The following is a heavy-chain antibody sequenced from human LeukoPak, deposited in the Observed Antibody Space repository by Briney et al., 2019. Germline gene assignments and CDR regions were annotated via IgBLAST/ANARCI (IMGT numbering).Heavy chain of an antibody. CDR2: ISRSGSSL. J-gene: IGHJ4*02. V-gene: IGHV3-11*01. CDR3: ASNVMGYQLLVFDY. CDR1: GFTFSDYY. Sequence: KSGGSLRLSCAASGFTFSDYYMTWIRQAPGKGLEYVSHISRSGSSLYYGDSVTGRFSISRDNAKNSLYLQMNSLRAEDMAVYYCASNVMGYQLLVFDYWGQGTLVTVSS. D-gene: IGHD2-2*01.